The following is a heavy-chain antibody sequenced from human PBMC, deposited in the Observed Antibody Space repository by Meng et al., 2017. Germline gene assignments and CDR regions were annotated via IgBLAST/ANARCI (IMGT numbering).Heavy chain of an antibody. D-gene: IGHD4-11*01. Sequence: QVTRGRSGAEVKKPGSPVKVSTKASGGSFCSYAISWVRQAPGQGLEWMGGIIPIFGTANYAQKFQGRVTITADESTSTAYMELSSLRSEDTAVYYCARDDYSNYLPFDYWGQGTLVTVSS. V-gene: IGHV1-69*12. CDR2: IIPIFGTA. CDR1: GGSFCSYA. J-gene: IGHJ4*02. CDR3: ARDDYSNYLPFDY.